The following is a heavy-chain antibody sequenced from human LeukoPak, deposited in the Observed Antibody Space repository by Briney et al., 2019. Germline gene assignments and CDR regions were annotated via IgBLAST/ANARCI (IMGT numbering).Heavy chain of an antibody. CDR2: ISGSNSYI. CDR1: GFTFNSYS. V-gene: IGHV3-21*01. J-gene: IGHJ6*03. D-gene: IGHD1-26*01. Sequence: GGSLRLSCAASGFTFNSYSMNWVRQAPGKGLEWVSSISGSNSYIYYADSMKGRFTISRDNAKNSLYLQMNSLRAEDTAVYYCARDQTKWEPLRRRDYYYMDVWGKGTTVTVSS. CDR3: ARDQTKWEPLRRRDYYYMDV.